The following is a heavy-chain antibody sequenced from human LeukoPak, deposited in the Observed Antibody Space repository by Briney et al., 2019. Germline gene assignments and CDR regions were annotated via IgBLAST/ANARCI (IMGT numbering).Heavy chain of an antibody. CDR2: ISGSGGSA. CDR1: GFTFSTYA. CDR3: AKDHPSGYYFDY. V-gene: IGHV3-23*01. J-gene: IGHJ4*02. Sequence: GGSLRLSCAASGFTFSTYAMSWARQAPGKGLEWVSAISGSGGSAFNADSAKGRFTISRDNSKNTLFLQMNSLRAEDTAIYYCAKDHPSGYYFDYWGQGTLVTVSS. D-gene: IGHD1-14*01.